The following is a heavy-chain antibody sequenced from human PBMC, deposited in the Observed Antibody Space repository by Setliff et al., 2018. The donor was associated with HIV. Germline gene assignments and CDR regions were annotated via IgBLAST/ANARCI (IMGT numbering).Heavy chain of an antibody. CDR3: ARAYYNFWGGYPYWYFDL. V-gene: IGHV4-61*01. J-gene: IGHJ2*01. D-gene: IGHD3-3*01. Sequence: SSETLSLTCAVSGDSVTSGNYRWSWIRQPPGKGLEWISFISDNGNTKYHPSLLRRVTISIDTSKNRFSLQLNSVTTADTAVYYCARAYYNFWGGYPYWYFDLWGRGTLVTVSS. CDR2: ISDNGNT. CDR1: GDSVTSGNYR.